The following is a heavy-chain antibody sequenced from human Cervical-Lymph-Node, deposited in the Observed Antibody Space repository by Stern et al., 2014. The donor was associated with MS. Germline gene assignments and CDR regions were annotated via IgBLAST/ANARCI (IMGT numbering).Heavy chain of an antibody. V-gene: IGHV3-21*01. D-gene: IGHD3-10*01. CDR1: GFTFSSYS. CDR3: ARDATMVRGVIISNWFDP. CDR2: ISSSSSYI. Sequence: EDQLVESGGGLVKPGGSLRLSCAASGFTFSSYSMNWVRQAPGKGLEWVSSISSSSSYIYYADSVKGRFTISRDNAKNSLYLQMNSLRAEDTAVYYCARDATMVRGVIISNWFDPWGQGTLVTVSS. J-gene: IGHJ5*02.